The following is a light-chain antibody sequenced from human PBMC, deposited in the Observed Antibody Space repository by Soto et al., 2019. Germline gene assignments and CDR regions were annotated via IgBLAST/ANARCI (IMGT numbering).Light chain of an antibody. Sequence: QSALTQPASVSGSPGQSITISCTGTSSDVGGYNYVSWYQQHPGKAPKLMIYDVSNRPSGVSNLFSGSKSGNTASLTISGLQAEDEADYYCRSYSSSSTMVFGGGTQLTVL. CDR2: DVS. CDR3: RSYSSSSTMV. J-gene: IGLJ2*01. V-gene: IGLV2-14*01. CDR1: SSDVGGYNY.